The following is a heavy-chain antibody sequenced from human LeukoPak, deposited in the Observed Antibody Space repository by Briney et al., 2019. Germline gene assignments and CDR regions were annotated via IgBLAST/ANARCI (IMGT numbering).Heavy chain of an antibody. CDR2: IGTTGDT. D-gene: IGHD4-17*01. CDR1: GFTFSSYD. V-gene: IGHV3-13*01. J-gene: IGHJ4*02. Sequence: GGSLRLSCAASGFTFSSYDMHWVRQGTGKGLEWVSAIGTTGDTYYPGSVKGRFTISREDAKNSLYLQMNSLRAEDTAVYYCVRDRPDYGAERFDYWGQGTLLTVSS. CDR3: VRDRPDYGAERFDY.